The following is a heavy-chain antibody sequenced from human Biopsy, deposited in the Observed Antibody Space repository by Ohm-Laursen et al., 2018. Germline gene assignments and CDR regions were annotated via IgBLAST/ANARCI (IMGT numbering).Heavy chain of an antibody. V-gene: IGHV1-2*05. CDR1: GYTFAGYY. CDR2: INPNSGNA. CDR3: ARVPAYPSIDGYYGLDL. J-gene: IGHJ6*02. D-gene: IGHD3-9*01. Sequence: VASVKVSCKASGYTFAGYYLHWVRQAPGHGLEWMGRINPNSGNANYAQSFQGRLTVTRDTSISTAYMELTSLTFDDTVIYYCARVPAYPSIDGYYGLDLWGQGTTVIVSS.